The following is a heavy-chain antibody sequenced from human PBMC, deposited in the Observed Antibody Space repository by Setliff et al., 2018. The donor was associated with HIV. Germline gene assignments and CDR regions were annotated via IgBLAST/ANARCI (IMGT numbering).Heavy chain of an antibody. J-gene: IGHJ2*01. D-gene: IGHD3-9*01. CDR2: IYSTGST. V-gene: IGHV4-61*02. CDR3: TRDTGYILSGYRPHWYFDL. CDR1: GDSISSGNYY. Sequence: ASETLFLTCTFSGDSISSGNYYWSWIRQPAGKGLEWIGRIYSTGSTNYNPSLKSRVTISSDTSKNLFSLKLTTVTAADAAVYYCTRDTGYILSGYRPHWYFDLWGRGTLVTVSS.